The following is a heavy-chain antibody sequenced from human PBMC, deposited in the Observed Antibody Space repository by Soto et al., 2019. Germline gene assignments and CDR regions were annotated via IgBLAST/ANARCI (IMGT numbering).Heavy chain of an antibody. D-gene: IGHD3-10*01. J-gene: IGHJ6*02. Sequence: PGGSLRLSCAASGFTFSNYWMHWVRQAPGKGLVCVSRISSDGSSTTFADSVKGRFTISRDNAKNTLYLQMNSLRAEDTAVYYCARAWGVSGPLYYYYGMDVWGQGTTVTVSS. CDR1: GFTFSNYW. CDR3: ARAWGVSGPLYYYYGMDV. CDR2: ISSDGSST. V-gene: IGHV3-74*01.